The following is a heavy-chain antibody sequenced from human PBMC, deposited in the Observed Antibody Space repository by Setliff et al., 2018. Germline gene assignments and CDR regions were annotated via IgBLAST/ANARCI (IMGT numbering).Heavy chain of an antibody. J-gene: IGHJ6*03. CDR1: GYMFTTYA. V-gene: IGHV7-4-1*02. CDR3: ARVPRIIIMVGVISHYYYMDV. D-gene: IGHD3-3*02. Sequence: ASVKVSCKASGYMFTTYAMSWIRQVPGQGFEWMGWINTNTGNPIYVQGFTGRFVFSLDTSVSTAYLHISGLKAEDTALYYCARVPRIIIMVGVISHYYYMDVWGKGTTVTVSS. CDR2: INTNTGNP.